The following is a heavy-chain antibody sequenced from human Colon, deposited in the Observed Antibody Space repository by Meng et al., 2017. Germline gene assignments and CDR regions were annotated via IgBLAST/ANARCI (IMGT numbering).Heavy chain of an antibody. CDR1: GCSISTIGYY. D-gene: IGHD6-19*01. CDR3: VRSSAWVRTGFDP. CDR2: IGHSGFT. Sequence: QPQLQESGPGLVRPSAALSLTCSVSGCSISTIGYYWGWIRQPPGKGLEWIGSIGHSGFTYYTPSLKSRVTVSIDTSRNQFSLWLTSVTAADTAVYYCVRSSAWVRTGFDPWGQGTLVTVSS. J-gene: IGHJ5*02. V-gene: IGHV4-39*01.